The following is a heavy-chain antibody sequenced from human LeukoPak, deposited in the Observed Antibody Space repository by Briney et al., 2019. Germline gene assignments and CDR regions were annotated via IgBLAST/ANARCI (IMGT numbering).Heavy chain of an antibody. V-gene: IGHV3-30*03. J-gene: IGHJ4*02. CDR3: ARNAYYYGSGSYYNPWYFDS. D-gene: IGHD3-10*01. CDR2: ISYDGSNK. Sequence: GGSLRLSCAASGFTFSSYGMHWVRQAPGKGLEWVAVISYDGSNKYYADSVKGRFTISRDNAKNSLYLQMNSLRAEDTAVYYCARNAYYYGSGSYYNPWYFDSWGQGTLVTVSS. CDR1: GFTFSSYG.